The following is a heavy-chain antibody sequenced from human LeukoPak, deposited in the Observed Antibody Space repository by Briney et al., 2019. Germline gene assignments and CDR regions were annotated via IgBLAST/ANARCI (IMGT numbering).Heavy chain of an antibody. Sequence: SETLSLTCTVSGGSISSYYWSWIRQPAGKGLEWIGRFYTSGSTNYNPSLKSRVTMSVDTSKNQFSLKLSSVTAADTAVYYCARDLAVAGFGAFDIWGQGTMVTVSS. CDR1: GGSISSYY. J-gene: IGHJ3*02. D-gene: IGHD6-19*01. CDR2: FYTSGST. CDR3: ARDLAVAGFGAFDI. V-gene: IGHV4-4*07.